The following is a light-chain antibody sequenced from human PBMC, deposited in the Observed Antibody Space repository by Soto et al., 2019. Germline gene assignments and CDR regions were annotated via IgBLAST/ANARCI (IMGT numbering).Light chain of an antibody. Sequence: DIQMTQFPSTLSGSVGDRVTIPCRASQNIYTWLAWYQQKPGIAPKLLIHKASTLESGVPSRLSGSGYGTEFTLTISRMTPEDYATYYCQQYERYSTFGQGTQVDIK. CDR2: KAS. CDR3: QQYERYST. J-gene: IGKJ1*01. CDR1: QNIYTW. V-gene: IGKV1-5*03.